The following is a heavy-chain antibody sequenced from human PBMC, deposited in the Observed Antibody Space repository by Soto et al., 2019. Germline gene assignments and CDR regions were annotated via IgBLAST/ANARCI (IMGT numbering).Heavy chain of an antibody. Sequence: ASVKVSCKVSGYTLTGSSMHWVRQAPGKGLEWMGGFDPEDGETIYAQTFQGRITMTEDSSTDMLYLQMNSLKTEDTAVYYCTTDAEGGPAHWGQGTLVTVSS. CDR2: FDPEDGET. CDR3: TTDAEGGPAH. D-gene: IGHD2-15*01. V-gene: IGHV1-24*01. J-gene: IGHJ4*02. CDR1: GYTLTGSS.